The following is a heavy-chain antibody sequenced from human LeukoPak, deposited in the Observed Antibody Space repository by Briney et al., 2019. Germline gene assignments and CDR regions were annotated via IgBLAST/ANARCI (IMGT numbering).Heavy chain of an antibody. V-gene: IGHV3-21*06. D-gene: IGHD2-2*01. CDR3: VPRYCSSTSCEDY. Sequence: GSLRLSCAASGLTFSTYSMNWVPQAPGQGLQWVSSISSSSKNIYYADSVKGRFTISRDNEKNSLYLQMNSLRAEDSAVYYCVPRYCSSTSCEDYWGQGTLVTVSS. J-gene: IGHJ4*02. CDR2: ISSSSKNI. CDR1: GLTFSTYS.